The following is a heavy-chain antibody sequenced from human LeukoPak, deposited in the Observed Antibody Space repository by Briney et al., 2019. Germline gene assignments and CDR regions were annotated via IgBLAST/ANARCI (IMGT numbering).Heavy chain of an antibody. V-gene: IGHV3-48*03. CDR2: ISSSGSTI. CDR3: ARDSYYDILTGYYSTDYFDY. D-gene: IGHD3-9*01. CDR1: GFTFSSYE. Sequence: GGSLRLSCAASGFTFSSYEMNWVRQAPGKGLEWVSYISSSGSTIYYADSVKGRFTISRDKAKNSLYLQMNSLRAEDTAVYYCARDSYYDILTGYYSTDYFDYWGQGTLVTVSS. J-gene: IGHJ4*02.